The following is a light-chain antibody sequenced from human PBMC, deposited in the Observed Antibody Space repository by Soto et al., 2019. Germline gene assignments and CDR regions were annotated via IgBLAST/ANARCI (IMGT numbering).Light chain of an antibody. CDR2: AAS. Sequence: KSQSPSSLSASVGERVIITCRASETISRYLNWYQSKPGKAPRLLISAASSLQSGVPSRFSGSYSGTDFTLTISSLQPEDFATYFCQQSYSNPLTFGGGTKVDIK. CDR1: ETISRY. CDR3: QQSYSNPLT. V-gene: IGKV1-39*01. J-gene: IGKJ4*01.